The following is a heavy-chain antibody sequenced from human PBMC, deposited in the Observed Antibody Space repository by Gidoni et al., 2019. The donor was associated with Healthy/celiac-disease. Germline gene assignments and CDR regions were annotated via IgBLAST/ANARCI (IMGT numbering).Heavy chain of an antibody. J-gene: IGHJ4*02. CDR3: ARVLSGIAVTLDY. CDR2: IDPSDSYT. D-gene: IGHD6-19*01. V-gene: IGHV5-10-1*01. Sequence: IDPSDSYTNYSPSFQGHVTISADKSISTAYLQWSSLKASDTAMYYCARVLSGIAVTLDYWGQGTLVTVSS.